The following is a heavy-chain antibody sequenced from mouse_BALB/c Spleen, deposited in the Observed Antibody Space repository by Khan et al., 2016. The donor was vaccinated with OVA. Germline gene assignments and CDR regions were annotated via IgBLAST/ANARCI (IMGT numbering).Heavy chain of an antibody. D-gene: IGHD2-4*01. CDR3: ARYYDYD. V-gene: IGHV1-7*01. Sequence: QIQLVQSGAELAKPGASAKMSCKASGYTFPSYWMHWVKQRPGQGLEWIGYINPSTGYHEYNQKFKDKATLTADKTSRTAYMQPSSLTSEDSAVYYWARYYDYDWGQGTLVTVSA. CDR2: INPSTGYH. J-gene: IGHJ3*01. CDR1: GYTFPSYW.